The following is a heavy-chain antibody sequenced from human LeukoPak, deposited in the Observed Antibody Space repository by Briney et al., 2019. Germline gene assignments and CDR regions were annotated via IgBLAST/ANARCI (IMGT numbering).Heavy chain of an antibody. CDR1: GGTFSRYA. D-gene: IGHD4-11*01. V-gene: IGHV1-69*13. CDR2: IIPIFGTA. J-gene: IGHJ6*02. CDR3: ARANLGLQHYYYYGMDV. Sequence: ASVKVSCKASGGTFSRYAISWVRQAPGQGLEWMGGIIPIFGTANYAQKFQGRVTITADESTSTAYMELSSLRSEDTAVYYCARANLGLQHYYYYGMDVWGQGTTVTVSS.